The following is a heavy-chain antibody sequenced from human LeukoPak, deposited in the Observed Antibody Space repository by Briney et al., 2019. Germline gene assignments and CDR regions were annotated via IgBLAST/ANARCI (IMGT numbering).Heavy chain of an antibody. V-gene: IGHV1-46*03. CDR2: INPSGGST. J-gene: IGHJ5*02. Sequence: ASVKVSCKASGYTFTSYYMHWLRQAPGQGLEWMGIINPSGGSTSYAQKFQGRVTMTRDTSTSTVYMELSSLRSEDTAVYYCARDLSRSLEWLSGWFDPWGQGTLVTVSS. CDR3: ARDLSRSLEWLSGWFDP. CDR1: GYTFTSYY. D-gene: IGHD3-3*01.